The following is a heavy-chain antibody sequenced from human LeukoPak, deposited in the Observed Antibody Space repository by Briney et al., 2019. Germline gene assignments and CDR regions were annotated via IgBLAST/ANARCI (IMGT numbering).Heavy chain of an antibody. D-gene: IGHD2-2*01. V-gene: IGHV4-39*07. CDR2: VSYSGTV. J-gene: IGHJ5*02. Sequence: PSETLSLTFTVSGASISSDEYYWGWIRQSPGKGLEWIASVSYSGTVYYNPSLESRVTISVDTSKDQFSLKLSSVIAADTAVYYCARGSYCSRTSCYAGLYNWFDPWGQGTLVTVSS. CDR3: ARGSYCSRTSCYAGLYNWFDP. CDR1: GASISSDEYY.